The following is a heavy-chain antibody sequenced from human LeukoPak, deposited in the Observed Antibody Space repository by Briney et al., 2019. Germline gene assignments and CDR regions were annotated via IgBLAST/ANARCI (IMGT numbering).Heavy chain of an antibody. V-gene: IGHV1-69*05. Sequence: SVKVSCKASGYTFTGYYMHWVRQAPGQGLEWMGRIIPIFGTANYAQKFQGRVTITTDESTSTAYMELSSLRSEDTAVYYCARTAQYSSGYPYYFDYWGQGTLVTVSS. CDR1: GYTFTGYY. D-gene: IGHD3-22*01. CDR2: IIPIFGTA. CDR3: ARTAQYSSGYPYYFDY. J-gene: IGHJ4*02.